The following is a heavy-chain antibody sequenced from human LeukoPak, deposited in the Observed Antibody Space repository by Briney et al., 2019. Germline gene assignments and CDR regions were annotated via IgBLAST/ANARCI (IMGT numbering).Heavy chain of an antibody. CDR2: IKSKTDGGTT. CDR1: GFTFSNAW. Sequence: PGGSLRLSCAASGFTFSNAWMSWVRQAPGKGLEWVGRIKSKTDGGTTDYAAPVKGRFTISRDDSKNTLYLQMNSLRAEDTAVYYCAGSESYYNPAFDYWGQGTLVTVSS. CDR3: AGSESYYNPAFDY. J-gene: IGHJ4*02. V-gene: IGHV3-15*01. D-gene: IGHD3-10*01.